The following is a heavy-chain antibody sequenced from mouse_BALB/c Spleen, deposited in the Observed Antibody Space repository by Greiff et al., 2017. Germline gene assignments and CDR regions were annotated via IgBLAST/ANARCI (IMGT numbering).Heavy chain of an antibody. V-gene: IGHV14-3*02. CDR1: GFNIKDTY. CDR2: IDPANGNT. J-gene: IGHJ1*01. Sequence: EDQLQQSGAELVKPGASVKLSCTASGFNIKDTYMHWVKQRPEQGLEWIGRIDPANGNTKYDPKFQGKATITADTSSNTAYLQLSSLTSEDTAVYYCARGGYHEGYFDVWGAGTTVTVSS. D-gene: IGHD2-14*01. CDR3: ARGGYHEGYFDV.